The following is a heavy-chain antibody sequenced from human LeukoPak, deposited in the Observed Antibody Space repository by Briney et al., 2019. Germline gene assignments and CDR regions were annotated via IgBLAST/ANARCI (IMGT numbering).Heavy chain of an antibody. V-gene: IGHV3-30*02. CDR1: GFTFSSYG. Sequence: GGSLRLSCAASGFTFSSYGMHWVRQAPGKGLEWVAFIRYDGTNQYYADSVKDRFTISRDNSKNTLYLQMNDLRAEDTSVYYCAKDASLWSGYFDYWGQGTLVTVSS. CDR3: AKDASLWSGYFDY. D-gene: IGHD3-3*01. CDR2: IRYDGTNQ. J-gene: IGHJ4*02.